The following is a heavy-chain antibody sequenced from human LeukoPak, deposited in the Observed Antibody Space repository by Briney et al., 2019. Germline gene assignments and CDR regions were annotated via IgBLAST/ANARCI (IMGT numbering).Heavy chain of an antibody. Sequence: GASVKVSCKASGYTFTGYYLHWVRQAPGQGLEWMGWINPNSGGTNYAQNFQGRVTMTRDTSISTAYMELSRLRSDDTAVYYCARYCSGGSCYSLSLDYWGQGTLVTVSS. J-gene: IGHJ4*02. CDR3: ARYCSGGSCYSLSLDY. CDR2: INPNSGGT. CDR1: GYTFTGYY. D-gene: IGHD2-15*01. V-gene: IGHV1-2*02.